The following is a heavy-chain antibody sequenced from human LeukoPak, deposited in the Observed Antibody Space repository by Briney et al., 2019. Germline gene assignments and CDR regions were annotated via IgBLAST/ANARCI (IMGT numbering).Heavy chain of an antibody. CDR2: ISNSSSYI. Sequence: GGSLRLSYAASGFTFSSYSMNWVRQAPGKGLEWVSSISNSSSYIYYSDSVKGRFTISRDNAKNSLYLQMNSLRAEDTAVYYCAGGTTTVTTLDYWGQGTLVTVSS. D-gene: IGHD4-17*01. V-gene: IGHV3-21*01. CDR1: GFTFSSYS. CDR3: AGGTTTVTTLDY. J-gene: IGHJ4*02.